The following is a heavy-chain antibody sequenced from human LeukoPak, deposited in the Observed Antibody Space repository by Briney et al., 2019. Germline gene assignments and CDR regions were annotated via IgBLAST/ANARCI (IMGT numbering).Heavy chain of an antibody. V-gene: IGHV4-39*01. Sequence: SETLSLTCTVPGGSISSSSYYWGWIRQPPGKGLEWIGTIYYSGSTYYGPSLKSRVTMSVYTSKNQFSLKLNSVTAADTVVYYCARHIYSGTDGDAFDIWGQGTMVTVSS. J-gene: IGHJ3*02. CDR2: IYYSGST. CDR1: GGSISSSSYY. CDR3: ARHIYSGTDGDAFDI. D-gene: IGHD1-26*01.